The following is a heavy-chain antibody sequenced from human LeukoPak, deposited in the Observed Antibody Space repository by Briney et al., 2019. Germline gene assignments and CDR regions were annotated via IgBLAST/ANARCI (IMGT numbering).Heavy chain of an antibody. CDR3: AREGRQDYVYFDC. V-gene: IGHV4-59*01. Sequence: SETLSLTCTVSGDSISSYYWSWIQQPPGKGLEWMGYINYSGNTNYNPSLKSRVTISVDTSKNQFSLRLTSVTAADTAVYYCAREGRQDYVYFDCWGQGTLVTVSS. D-gene: IGHD4-17*01. CDR1: GDSISSYY. J-gene: IGHJ4*02. CDR2: INYSGNT.